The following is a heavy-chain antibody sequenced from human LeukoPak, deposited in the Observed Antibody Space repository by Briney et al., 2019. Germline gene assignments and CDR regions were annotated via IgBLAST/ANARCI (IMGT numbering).Heavy chain of an antibody. CDR2: IYSGGST. D-gene: IGHD3-9*01. V-gene: IGHV3-53*01. CDR1: GFTVSSNY. J-gene: IGHJ4*02. Sequence: GGSLRLSCAASGFTVSSNYMSWVRQAPGKGLEWVSVIYSGGSTYYADSVKGRFTISRDNSKNTLYLQMNSLRAEDTAVYYCARVSRYFDWSIDYWGQRTLVTVSS. CDR3: ARVSRYFDWSIDY.